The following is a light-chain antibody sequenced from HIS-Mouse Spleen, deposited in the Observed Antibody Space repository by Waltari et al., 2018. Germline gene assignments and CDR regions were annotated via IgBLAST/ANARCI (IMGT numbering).Light chain of an antibody. CDR3: SSYTSSSTLVV. CDR2: EVS. Sequence: QSALTQPASVSGSPGQSITISCTGTSSDVGGYNYVSWYHQHPGKAPKLMIYEVSNRPSGCSNRFSGSKSGNTASLTISGRQAEDEADYYCSSYTSSSTLVVFGGGTKLTVL. V-gene: IGLV2-14*01. J-gene: IGLJ2*01. CDR1: SSDVGGYNY.